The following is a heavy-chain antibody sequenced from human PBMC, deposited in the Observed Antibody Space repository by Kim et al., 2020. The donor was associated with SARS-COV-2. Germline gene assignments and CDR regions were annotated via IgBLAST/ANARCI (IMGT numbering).Heavy chain of an antibody. CDR1: GFTFSNAW. V-gene: IGHV3-15*01. CDR3: TTDNHSYCSGGSCYGYSFDY. J-gene: IGHJ4*02. Sequence: GGSLRLSCAASGFTFSNAWMSWVRQAPGKGLEWVGRIKSKTDGGTTDYAAPVKGRFTISRDDSKNTLYLQMNSLKTEDTAVYYCTTDNHSYCSGGSCYGYSFDYWGQGTLVTVSS. D-gene: IGHD2-15*01. CDR2: IKSKTDGGTT.